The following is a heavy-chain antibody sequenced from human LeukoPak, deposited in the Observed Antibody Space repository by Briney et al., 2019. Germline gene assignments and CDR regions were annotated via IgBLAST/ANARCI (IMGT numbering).Heavy chain of an antibody. CDR1: GFTFSSYS. D-gene: IGHD3-22*01. Sequence: PGGSLRLSCAASGFTFSSYSMNWVRQAPGKGLEWVSSISSSSSYIYYADSVKGRFTISRDNAKNSLYLQMNSLRAEDTAVYYCAREMDYYDSSGYYRRFRSRVPDHFDYWGQGTLVTVSS. V-gene: IGHV3-21*01. J-gene: IGHJ4*02. CDR2: ISSSSSYI. CDR3: AREMDYYDSSGYYRRFRSRVPDHFDY.